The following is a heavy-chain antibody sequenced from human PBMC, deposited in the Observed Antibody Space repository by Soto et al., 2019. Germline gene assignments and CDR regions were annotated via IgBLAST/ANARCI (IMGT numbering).Heavy chain of an antibody. D-gene: IGHD3-10*01. Sequence: QVQLVESGGGVVQPGRSLRLSCAASGFTFSSYGMHWVRQAPGKGLEWVAVIWYDGSNKYYADSVKGRFTISRDNSKKSMYLDMDSRRAVTTAVYYWARRGLWFGERVYYYYFAFWGNGTTVTVSS. CDR3: ARRGLWFGERVYYYYFAF. J-gene: IGHJ6*03. CDR2: IWYDGSNK. V-gene: IGHV3-33*01. CDR1: GFTFSSYG.